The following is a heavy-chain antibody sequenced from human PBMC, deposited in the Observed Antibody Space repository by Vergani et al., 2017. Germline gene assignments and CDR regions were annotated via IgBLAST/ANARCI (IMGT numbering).Heavy chain of an antibody. CDR3: AVRPRVNLVEGEIVTKRTFDY. CDR2: INNDGHT. V-gene: IGHV4-34*02. D-gene: IGHD2-8*02. Sequence: QVQLQQWGAGVVKPSGTLSLTCAVFGESFSSFYWSWIRQPPGKGLGWIGEINNDGHTNYNPSLESRVTVSRDTAKNQFSLNLMSVTAADTAMYYCAVRPRVNLVEGEIVTKRTFDYWSQGSLVTVAS. J-gene: IGHJ4*02. CDR1: GESFSSFY.